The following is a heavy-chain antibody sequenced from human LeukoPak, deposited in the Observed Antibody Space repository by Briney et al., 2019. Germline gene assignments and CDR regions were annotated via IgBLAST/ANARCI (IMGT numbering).Heavy chain of an antibody. CDR2: INPNSGGT. V-gene: IGHV1-2*02. CDR3: ARVLEGATLLNAFDV. Sequence: ASVKVSCKASGYTFTGYYMHWVRQAPGQGLEWMGWINPNSGGTNYAQKFQGRVTMTRDTSISTAYMELSRLRSDDTAVYYCARVLEGATLLNAFDVWGQGTMVTVSS. J-gene: IGHJ3*01. CDR1: GYTFTGYY. D-gene: IGHD1-26*01.